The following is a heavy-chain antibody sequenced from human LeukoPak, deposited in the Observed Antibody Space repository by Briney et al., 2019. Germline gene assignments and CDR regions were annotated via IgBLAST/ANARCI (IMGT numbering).Heavy chain of an antibody. J-gene: IGHJ4*02. CDR2: IDYNEIT. Sequence: PSETLSLTCTVSGGSISSSNYYWGWIRQPPGKGLEWIGNIDYNEITYYNPSLKSRVTISVDTSKNQFSLKVSSVTAADTAVYYCARGTVTTMVYWGQGTLVTVSS. CDR1: GGSISSSNYY. V-gene: IGHV4-39*07. CDR3: ARGTVTTMVY. D-gene: IGHD4-23*01.